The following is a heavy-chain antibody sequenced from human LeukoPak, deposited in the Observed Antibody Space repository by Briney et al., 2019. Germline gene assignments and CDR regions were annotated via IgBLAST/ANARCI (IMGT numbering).Heavy chain of an antibody. J-gene: IGHJ3*02. V-gene: IGHV4-39*01. Sequence: PSETLSLTCTVSGGSLGSTTYYWGWIRQPPGKELECIGSIYYSGSTYYNPSLKSRVTISLDTSKNQFSLKLSSVTAADTAVYYCARHKQSGTYYDAFDIWGQGTMVTVSS. D-gene: IGHD1-26*01. CDR3: ARHKQSGTYYDAFDI. CDR2: IYYSGST. CDR1: GGSLGSTTYY.